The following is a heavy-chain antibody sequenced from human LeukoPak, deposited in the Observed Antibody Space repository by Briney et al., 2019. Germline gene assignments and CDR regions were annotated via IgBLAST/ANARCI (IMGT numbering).Heavy chain of an antibody. Sequence: AGGSLRLSCAAPGFIVSGNYMSWVRQAPGKGLEWVSFIYSGGNKYYADSVKGRFTISRDNFKNTLYLQMNSLRAEDTAVYYCARWDRSAYGYFDLWGRGTLVTVSS. J-gene: IGHJ2*01. D-gene: IGHD3-22*01. V-gene: IGHV3-53*01. CDR2: IYSGGNK. CDR3: ARWDRSAYGYFDL. CDR1: GFIVSGNY.